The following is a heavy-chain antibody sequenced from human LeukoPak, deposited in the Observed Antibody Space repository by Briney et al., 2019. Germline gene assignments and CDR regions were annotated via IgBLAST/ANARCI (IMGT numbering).Heavy chain of an antibody. CDR3: AVAAAATVDY. D-gene: IGHD6-13*01. CDR2: IYYSGSA. CDR1: GDSITSGGYC. Sequence: SQTLSLTCVVSGDSITSGGYCWSWIRQPPGKGLEWIGYIYYSGSASYNPSLKSRVNLSVDRSKNKFSLKMTSVTAADTAVYYCAVAAAATVDYWSQGTLVTVSS. J-gene: IGHJ4*02. V-gene: IGHV4-30-2*01.